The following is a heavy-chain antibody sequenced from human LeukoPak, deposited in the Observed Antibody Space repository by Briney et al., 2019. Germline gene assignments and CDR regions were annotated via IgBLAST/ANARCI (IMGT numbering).Heavy chain of an antibody. CDR2: ISGSGGST. V-gene: IGHV3-23*01. CDR3: ARVGSYLTSWDY. J-gene: IGHJ4*02. D-gene: IGHD3-10*01. Sequence: GGSLRLSCAASGFTFSSYAMSWVRQAPGKGLEWVSAISGSGGSTYYADSVKGRFTISRDNSKNTLYLQMNSLRAEDTAVYYCARVGSYLTSWDYWGQGTLVTVSS. CDR1: GFTFSSYA.